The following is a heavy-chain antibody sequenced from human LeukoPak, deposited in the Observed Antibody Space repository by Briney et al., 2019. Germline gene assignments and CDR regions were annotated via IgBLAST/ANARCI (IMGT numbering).Heavy chain of an antibody. CDR1: GGSISSYY. J-gene: IGHJ2*01. CDR3: ARVRAPYSSGWYIGYFDL. CDR2: IYYSGST. V-gene: IGHV4-59*01. Sequence: PSETLSLTCTVSGGSISSYYWSWIRQPPGKGLEWIGYIYYSGSTNYNPSLKSRVTISVDTSKNQFSLKLSSVTAADTAVYYCARVRAPYSSGWYIGYFDLWGRGTLVTVSS. D-gene: IGHD6-19*01.